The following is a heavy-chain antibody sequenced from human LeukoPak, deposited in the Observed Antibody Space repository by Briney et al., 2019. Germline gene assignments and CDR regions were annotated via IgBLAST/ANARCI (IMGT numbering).Heavy chain of an antibody. CDR3: ARDTNYSGYGLRAFDI. Sequence: SETLSLTCTVSGGSLSSGSYYWSWIRQHPGKGLEWIGYIYYSGSTYYNPSLKSRVTISVDTSKNQFSLKLSSVTAADTAVYYCARDTNYSGYGLRAFDIWGQGTMVTVSS. CDR2: IYYSGST. CDR1: GGSLSSGSYY. J-gene: IGHJ3*02. D-gene: IGHD5-12*01. V-gene: IGHV4-31*03.